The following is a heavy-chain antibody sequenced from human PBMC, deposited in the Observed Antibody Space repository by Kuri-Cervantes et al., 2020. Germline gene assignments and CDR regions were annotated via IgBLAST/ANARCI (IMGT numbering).Heavy chain of an antibody. D-gene: IGHD1-1*01. CDR2: INPSGGST. J-gene: IGHJ3*02. CDR1: GYTFTGYY. Sequence: ASVKVSCKASGYTFTGYYIHWVRQAPGQGLEWMGIINPSGGSTNYAQKFQGRVTMTRDTSTSTVYMELSSLRSEDTAVYYCARGVERSPDAFNIWGQGTMVTVSS. V-gene: IGHV1-46*01. CDR3: ARGVERSPDAFNI.